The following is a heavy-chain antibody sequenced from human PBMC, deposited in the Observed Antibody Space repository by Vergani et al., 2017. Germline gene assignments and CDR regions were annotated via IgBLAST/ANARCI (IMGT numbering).Heavy chain of an antibody. D-gene: IGHD3-10*01. Sequence: QVQLQESGPGLVKPSETLTLTCDVSDSSIMTNPYWGWFRQSPGKGLEWIGCIHHSGDTHYNSSLKSRVSISIVSSSKFSLRLTSVTAADTAIYYCARPRGSVGFFPSSYFYGIDVWGHGTTVTVSS. V-gene: IGHV4-38-2*01. CDR1: DSSIMTNPY. J-gene: IGHJ6*02. CDR3: ARPRGSVGFFPSSYFYGIDV. CDR2: IHHSGDT.